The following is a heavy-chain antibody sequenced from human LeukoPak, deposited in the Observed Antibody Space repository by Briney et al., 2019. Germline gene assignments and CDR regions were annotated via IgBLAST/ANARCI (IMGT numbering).Heavy chain of an antibody. J-gene: IGHJ4*02. CDR2: MSYDGNNN. CDR3: AKDTAIAAAGNFDY. CDR1: GFTFTSHA. V-gene: IGHV3-30-3*01. Sequence: GGSLRLSCTTSGFTFTSHAIHWVRQAPGKGLEWVAVMSYDGNNNFYADSVKGRFTISRDNSKNTLYLQMNSLRAEDTAVYYCAKDTAIAAAGNFDYWGQGTLVTVSS. D-gene: IGHD6-13*01.